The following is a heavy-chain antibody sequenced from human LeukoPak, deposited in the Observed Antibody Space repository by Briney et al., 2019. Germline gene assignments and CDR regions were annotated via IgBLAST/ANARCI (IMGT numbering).Heavy chain of an antibody. CDR3: ARPPGDY. J-gene: IGHJ4*02. Sequence: GRSLRLSCAASGFTFSTYSINWVRQAPGKGLEWVSYISSGSSTKYYADSVKGRFTISRDNAKNSLYLQMNSLRAEDTAVYYCARPPGDYWGQGTLVTVSS. CDR2: ISSGSSTK. CDR1: GFTFSTYS. V-gene: IGHV3-48*01.